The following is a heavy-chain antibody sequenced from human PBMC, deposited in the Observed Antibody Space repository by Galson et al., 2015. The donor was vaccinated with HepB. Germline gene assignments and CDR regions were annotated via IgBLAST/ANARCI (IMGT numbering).Heavy chain of an antibody. D-gene: IGHD2-21*02. CDR1: GFTFSNYA. V-gene: IGHV3-30-3*01. J-gene: IGHJ4*02. CDR2: ISFDRANK. Sequence: SLRLSCAASGFTFSNYAMHWVRQAPGKGLEWVAVISFDRANKYYADSVKGRFTISRDNSENTLYLQMNSLRAEDTAVYYCARLAFCGGDCYFRNYFDYWGQGTLVTVSS. CDR3: ARLAFCGGDCYFRNYFDY.